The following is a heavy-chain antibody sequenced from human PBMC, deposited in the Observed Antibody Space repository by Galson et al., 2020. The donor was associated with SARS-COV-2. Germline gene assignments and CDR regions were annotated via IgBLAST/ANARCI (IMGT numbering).Heavy chain of an antibody. CDR1: GITFILYG. Sequence: GGSLKTPCAASGITFILYGMQWVRPAPGKGLEWVAFIRGDGSDAYYADSVKGRFTILRDNSNNMLHLQMNSLRLDDAAVDYGAQDHRAIKYPLAFDIGGQGTMVTFSS. CDR2: IRGDGSDA. CDR3: AQDHRAIKYPLAFDI. D-gene: IGHD2-2*02. J-gene: IGHJ3*02. V-gene: IGHV3-30*02.